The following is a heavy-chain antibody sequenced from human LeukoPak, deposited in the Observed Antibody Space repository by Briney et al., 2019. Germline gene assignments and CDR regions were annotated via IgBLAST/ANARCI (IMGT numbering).Heavy chain of an antibody. CDR2: ISYDGSNK. CDR1: GSTFSSYA. Sequence: PGRSLRLSCAASGSTFSSYAMHWVRQAPGKGLEWVAVISYDGSNKYYADSVKGRFTISRDNSKNTLYLQMNSLRAEDTAVYYCARSPTTYCSSTSCYFDYWGQGTLVTVSS. V-gene: IGHV3-30*04. J-gene: IGHJ4*02. CDR3: ARSPTTYCSSTSCYFDY. D-gene: IGHD2-2*01.